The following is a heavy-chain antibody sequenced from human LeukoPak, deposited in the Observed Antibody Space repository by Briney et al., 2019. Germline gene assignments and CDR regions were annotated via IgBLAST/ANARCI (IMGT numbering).Heavy chain of an antibody. V-gene: IGHV4-31*03. Sequence: PSQTLSLTCTVSGGSISRAGYYWSWIRQPPGKGLEWIVYIYYSGSTSYNPSLKSRVTISVDTSKNRFSLKLGSVTAADTAVYFCAKFDYGDYSNYVDYWGQGTLVTVSS. J-gene: IGHJ4*02. CDR2: IYYSGST. CDR3: AKFDYGDYSNYVDY. CDR1: GGSISRAGYY. D-gene: IGHD4-17*01.